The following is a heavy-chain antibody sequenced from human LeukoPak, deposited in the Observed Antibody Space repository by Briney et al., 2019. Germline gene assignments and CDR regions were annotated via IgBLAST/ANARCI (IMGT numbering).Heavy chain of an antibody. J-gene: IGHJ3*02. CDR1: GFTFSSYS. Sequence: GGSLRLSCAASGFTFSSYSMNWVRQAPGKGLEWVSYISSSSSTIYYADSVKGRFTISRDNAKNSLYLQMNSLRAEDTAVYYCARDLIGPGQPLPGAFDIWGQGTVVTVSS. CDR3: ARDLIGPGQPLPGAFDI. D-gene: IGHD3-10*01. V-gene: IGHV3-48*01. CDR2: ISSSSSTI.